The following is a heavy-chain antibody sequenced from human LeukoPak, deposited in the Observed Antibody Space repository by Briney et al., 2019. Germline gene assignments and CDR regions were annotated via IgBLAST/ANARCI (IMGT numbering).Heavy chain of an antibody. D-gene: IGHD3-22*01. J-gene: IGHJ4*02. CDR2: ISGSGGST. CDR3: AKRGVVIRVILVGFHKEAYYFDS. CDR1: EITLSNYG. V-gene: IGHV3-23*01. Sequence: GGSLRLSCVVSEITLSNYGMSWVCQAPGKGLEWVAGISGSGGSTNYADSVKGRFTISRDNPKNTLYLQMNSLRAEDTAVYFCAKRGVVIRVILVGFHKEAYYFDSWGQGALVTVSS.